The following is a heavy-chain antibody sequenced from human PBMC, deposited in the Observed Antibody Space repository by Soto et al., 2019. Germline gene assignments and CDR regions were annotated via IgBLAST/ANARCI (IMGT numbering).Heavy chain of an antibody. CDR1: GFTFNSHT. D-gene: IGHD1-26*01. CDR2: ISDSSSTI. Sequence: EVQLVESGGGLVQPGGSLRLSCVASGFTFNSHTTNWVRQAPGKGLEWLSYISDSSSTIYYADSVKGRFTISRDNAKNSLYLQMNSLRADDTAVYYCAREVGATGYWGQGTLVTVSS. V-gene: IGHV3-48*04. CDR3: AREVGATGY. J-gene: IGHJ4*02.